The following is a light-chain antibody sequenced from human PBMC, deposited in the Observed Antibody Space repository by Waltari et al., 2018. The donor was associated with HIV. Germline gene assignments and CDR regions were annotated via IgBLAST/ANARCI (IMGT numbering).Light chain of an antibody. CDR1: SNDVGGYNY. J-gene: IGLJ2*01. Sequence: QSALTQPASVSGSPGQSITISCTGTSNDVGGYNYVSWYQQHPGKVPKLMINDVSNRPSGVSYRFSGSKSGNTASLTISGLQAEDEADYYSSSYTSSTYVVFGGGTKLTVL. CDR3: SSYTSSTYVV. CDR2: DVS. V-gene: IGLV2-14*03.